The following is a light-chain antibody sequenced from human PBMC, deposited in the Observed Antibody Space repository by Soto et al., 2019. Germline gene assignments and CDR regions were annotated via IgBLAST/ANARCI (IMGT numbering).Light chain of an antibody. J-gene: IGLJ1*01. CDR1: GSDVGGYRY. Sequence: QSVLTQPASVSGSPGQSIAISCTGTGSDVGGYRYVSWYQQHPGKAPKLIIYDVSNRPSGVSDRFSGSKSGNTASLTISGLQSEDEADYYCDSYTGSSSYVFGTGTKVTVL. CDR3: DSYTGSSSYV. V-gene: IGLV2-14*01. CDR2: DVS.